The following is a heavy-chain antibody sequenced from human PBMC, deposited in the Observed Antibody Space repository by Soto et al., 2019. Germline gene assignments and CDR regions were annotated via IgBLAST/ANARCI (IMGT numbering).Heavy chain of an antibody. CDR3: AGEPRGGAYDMDV. CDR2: IWSDASRE. J-gene: IGHJ6*02. V-gene: IGHV3-33*01. D-gene: IGHD3-16*01. CDR1: ILTFSTYD. Sequence: GSLRLSGAASILTFSTYDMHWVRQAPGKGLEWVALIWSDASREFYADSVKGRFSISRDNSKYTLFLQMNGLRVEDTAVYYCAGEPRGGAYDMDVWGQGTTVTVSS.